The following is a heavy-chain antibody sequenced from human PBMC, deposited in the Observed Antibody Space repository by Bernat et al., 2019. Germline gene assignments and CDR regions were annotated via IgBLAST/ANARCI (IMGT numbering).Heavy chain of an antibody. Sequence: QVQLVESGGGVVQPGRSLRLSCAASGFTFSSYGMHWVRQAPGKGLEWVAVISSDGRNKYYADSVKGRFTISRDNSKNTLYLQMNILRAENTAVYYCAKDLIAARLCYYYDMDVWDQGTTVTLS. CDR2: ISSDGRNK. J-gene: IGHJ6*02. V-gene: IGHV3-30*18. D-gene: IGHD6-6*01. CDR3: AKDLIAARLCYYYDMDV. CDR1: GFTFSSYG.